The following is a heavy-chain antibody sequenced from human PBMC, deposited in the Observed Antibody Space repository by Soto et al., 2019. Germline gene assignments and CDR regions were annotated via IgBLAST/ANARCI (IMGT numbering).Heavy chain of an antibody. CDR3: ARDSSRFGSPVTTNFDY. D-gene: IGHD4-4*01. CDR1: GGSISSSSYY. CDR2: IYYSGST. Sequence: SETLSLTXTVSGGSISSSSYYWGWIRQPPGKGLEWIGSIYYSGSTYYNPSLKSRVTISVDTSKNQFSLKLSSVTAADTAVYYCARDSSRFGSPVTTNFDYWGQGTLVTVSS. V-gene: IGHV4-39*02. J-gene: IGHJ4*02.